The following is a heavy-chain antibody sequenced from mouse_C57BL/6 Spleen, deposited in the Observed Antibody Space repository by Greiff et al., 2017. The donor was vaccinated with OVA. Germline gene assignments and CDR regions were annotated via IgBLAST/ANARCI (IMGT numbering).Heavy chain of an antibody. CDR2: IYPSDSET. D-gene: IGHD1-1*01. Sequence: QVQLQQSGAELVRPGSSVKLSCKASGYTFTSYWMDWVKQRPGQGLEWIGNIYPSDSETHYNQKFKDKATLTVDKSSSTAYMQLSSLTSEDSAVYYCATTTVVEDYAMDYWGQGTSVTVSS. V-gene: IGHV1-61*01. J-gene: IGHJ4*01. CDR1: GYTFTSYW. CDR3: ATTTVVEDYAMDY.